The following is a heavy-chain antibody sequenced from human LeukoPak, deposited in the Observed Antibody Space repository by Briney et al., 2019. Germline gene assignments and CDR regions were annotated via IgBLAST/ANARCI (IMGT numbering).Heavy chain of an antibody. V-gene: IGHV3-30*04. J-gene: IGHJ4*02. CDR2: ISYDGSNK. CDR1: GFTFSSYA. CDR3: ASEGGGLGLRFLEWLPLLDY. Sequence: PGGSLRLSCAASGFTFSSYAMHRVRQAPGKGLEWVAVISYDGSNKYYADSVKGRFTISRDNSKNTLYLQMNSLRAEDTAVYYCASEGGGLGLRFLEWLPLLDYWGQGTLVTVSS. D-gene: IGHD3-3*01.